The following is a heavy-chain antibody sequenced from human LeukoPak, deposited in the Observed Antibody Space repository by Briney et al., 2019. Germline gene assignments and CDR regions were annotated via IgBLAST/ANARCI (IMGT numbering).Heavy chain of an antibody. Sequence: GGSLRLSCAASGFTFDDYAMHWVRQAPGKGLEWVSGISWNSGSIGYADSVKGRFTISRDNSKNSLYLQMNSLRTEDTALYYCAKGQLALDYWGQGTLVTVSS. J-gene: IGHJ4*02. CDR1: GFTFDDYA. D-gene: IGHD6-6*01. CDR3: AKGQLALDY. V-gene: IGHV3-9*01. CDR2: ISWNSGSI.